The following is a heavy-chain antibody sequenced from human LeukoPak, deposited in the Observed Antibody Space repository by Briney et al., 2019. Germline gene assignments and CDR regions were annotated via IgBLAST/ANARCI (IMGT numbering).Heavy chain of an antibody. D-gene: IGHD3-22*01. CDR1: GYTCPNYH. CDR2: INPNGGSA. CDR3: ARDYYYNSSGYYTYYFDY. Sequence: ASVKVSCKESGYTCPNYHIHWVRQAPGQGLEWLGIINPNGGSASYAQRFQGRVTMTRDTSTTTVYMELTSLRSEDTAVYYCARDYYYNSSGYYTYYFDYWGQGTQVTVSS. V-gene: IGHV1-46*01. J-gene: IGHJ4*02.